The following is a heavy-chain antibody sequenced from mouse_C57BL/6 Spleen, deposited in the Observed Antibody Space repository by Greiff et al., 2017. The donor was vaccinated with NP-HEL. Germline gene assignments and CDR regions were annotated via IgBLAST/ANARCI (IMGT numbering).Heavy chain of an antibody. J-gene: IGHJ4*01. CDR3: ASKTITTVVATEGAMDY. CDR1: GYTFTSYW. CDR2: IYPGSGST. V-gene: IGHV1-55*01. Sequence: VQLQQPGAELVKPGASVKMSCKASGYTFTSYWITWVKQRPGQGLEWIGDIYPGSGSTNYNEKFKSKSTLTVDTSSSTAYMQLSSLTSVDSAVYYCASKTITTVVATEGAMDYWGQGTSVTVSS. D-gene: IGHD1-1*01.